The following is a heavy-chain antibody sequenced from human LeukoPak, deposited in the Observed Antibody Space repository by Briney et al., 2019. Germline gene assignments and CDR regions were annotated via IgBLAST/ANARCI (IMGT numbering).Heavy chain of an antibody. D-gene: IGHD2-15*01. CDR1: GFTFSSYW. Sequence: GGSLRLSCAASGFTFSSYWMSWVRQAPGKGLEWVANINQDGSEKYYVDSAKSRCTISRDNAKNSLYLQMNSLRAEDTDVYYCARDVVVVAATHHFDYWGQGTLVTVSS. CDR2: INQDGSEK. V-gene: IGHV3-7*03. J-gene: IGHJ4*02. CDR3: ARDVVVVAATHHFDY.